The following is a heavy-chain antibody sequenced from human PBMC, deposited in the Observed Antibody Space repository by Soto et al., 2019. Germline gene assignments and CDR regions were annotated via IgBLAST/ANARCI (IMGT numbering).Heavy chain of an antibody. CDR3: AGDWTYDIWSGSDY. J-gene: IGHJ4*02. Sequence: GGSLRLSCAASGFTFSSYWMSWVRQAPGKGLEWVANIKQDGSEKYYVDSVKGRFTISRDNAKNSLYLQMNSLRAEDTAVYYCAGDWTYDIWSGSDYWGQGTLVTISS. V-gene: IGHV3-7*03. D-gene: IGHD3-3*01. CDR2: IKQDGSEK. CDR1: GFTFSSYW.